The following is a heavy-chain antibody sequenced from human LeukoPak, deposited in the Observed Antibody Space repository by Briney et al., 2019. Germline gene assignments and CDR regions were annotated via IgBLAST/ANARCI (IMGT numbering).Heavy chain of an antibody. V-gene: IGHV3-30*18. Sequence: PGRSLRLSCAASGFTFSSYGRNWVRQAPGKGLEWVAVISYDGSNKYYADSVKGRFTISRDNSKNTLYLQMNSLRAEDTAVYYFAKGRAVAVRRLDSWGQGTLVTVSS. CDR3: AKGRAVAVRRLDS. J-gene: IGHJ5*01. CDR1: GFTFSSYG. CDR2: ISYDGSNK. D-gene: IGHD6-19*01.